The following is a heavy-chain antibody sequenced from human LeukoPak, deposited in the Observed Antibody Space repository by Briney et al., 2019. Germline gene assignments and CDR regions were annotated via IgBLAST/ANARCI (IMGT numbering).Heavy chain of an antibody. CDR2: ISYDGSNK. V-gene: IGHV3-30*18. D-gene: IGHD3-22*01. CDR1: GFTFSSYG. J-gene: IGHJ4*02. CDR3: AKVGGYYFDY. Sequence: GGSLRLSCAASGFTFSSYGMHWVRQAPGEGLEWVAVISYDGSNKYYADSVKGRFTISRDNSKNTLYLQMNSLRAEDTAVYYCAKVGGYYFDYWGQGTLVTVSS.